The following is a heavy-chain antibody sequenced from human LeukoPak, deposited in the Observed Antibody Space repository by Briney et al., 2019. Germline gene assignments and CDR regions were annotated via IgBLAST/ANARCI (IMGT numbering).Heavy chain of an antibody. CDR1: GFTFSSYA. CDR2: ISYDGSNK. Sequence: GGSLRLSCAASGFTFSSYAMHWVRQAPGKGLEWVAVISYDGSNKYYADSVKGRFTISRDNSKNTLYLQMNSLRAEDTAVYYCANGKVAIRMTGGMDVWGQGTTVTVSS. J-gene: IGHJ6*02. CDR3: ANGKVAIRMTGGMDV. D-gene: IGHD3-9*01. V-gene: IGHV3-30-3*01.